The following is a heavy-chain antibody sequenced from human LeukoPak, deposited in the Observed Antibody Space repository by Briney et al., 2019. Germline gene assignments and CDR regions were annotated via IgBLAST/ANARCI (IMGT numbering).Heavy chain of an antibody. CDR1: GFTFINYG. CDR2: VSGSGGADAGST. D-gene: IGHD2-2*01. Sequence: GGTLRLSCAASGFTFINYGMSWVRQAPGKGLEWVSGVSGSGGADAGSTYYAASVKGRFTISRDNSRNTLYMQMNSLSADDTAVYYCAKSWCETICCGIYDWGQGTLVTVS. CDR3: AKSWCETICCGIYD. V-gene: IGHV3-23*01. J-gene: IGHJ4*02.